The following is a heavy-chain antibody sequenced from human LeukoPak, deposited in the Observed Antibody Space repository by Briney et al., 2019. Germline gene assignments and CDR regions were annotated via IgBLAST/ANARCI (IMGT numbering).Heavy chain of an antibody. Sequence: GRSLRLSCAASGFTFSSYAMHWVRQAPGKGLEWVAVISYDGSNKYYADSVKGRFTISRDISKNTLSLQMNSLRAEDTALYYCARSLHYYGSGSYRVGYGMDVWGQGTTVTVSS. D-gene: IGHD3-10*01. V-gene: IGHV3-30-3*01. CDR2: ISYDGSNK. CDR3: ARSLHYYGSGSYRVGYGMDV. J-gene: IGHJ6*02. CDR1: GFTFSSYA.